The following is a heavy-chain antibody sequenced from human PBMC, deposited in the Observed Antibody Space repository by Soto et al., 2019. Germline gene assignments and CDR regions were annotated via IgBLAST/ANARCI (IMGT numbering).Heavy chain of an antibody. V-gene: IGHV1-69*01. Sequence: QVQLVQSGAEVKKSGSSVKVSCTASGGTFSSYAISWVRQAPGQGLEWMGGIIPIYGPTNYAQKFRGRVTITADESTSTAYMELSSLRSEDTAVYYCASGVFSDYGTYYFDYWGQGTLVTVSS. CDR3: ASGVFSDYGTYYFDY. D-gene: IGHD4-17*01. CDR2: IIPIYGPT. CDR1: GGTFSSYA. J-gene: IGHJ4*02.